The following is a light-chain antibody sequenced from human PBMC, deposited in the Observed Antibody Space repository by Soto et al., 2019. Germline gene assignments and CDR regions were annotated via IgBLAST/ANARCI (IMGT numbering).Light chain of an antibody. CDR1: ESIRTW. Sequence: DIEMTQSPSTLSASIGDRLTITCRASESIRTWLAWYQHKPGKAPKFLIYDASSLKSGVPSRFSGSGSGTEFTLTISNLQPDDFATYFCQQYHNYPRTFGQGTKVDIK. V-gene: IGKV1-5*01. CDR3: QQYHNYPRT. J-gene: IGKJ1*01. CDR2: DAS.